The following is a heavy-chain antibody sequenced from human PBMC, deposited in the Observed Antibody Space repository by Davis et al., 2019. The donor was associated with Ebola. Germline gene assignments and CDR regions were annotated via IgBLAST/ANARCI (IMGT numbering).Heavy chain of an antibody. D-gene: IGHD2-21*01. CDR3: AQEGESTFLFDY. V-gene: IGHV1-18*04. Sequence: AASVKVSCKASGYTFTSYGITWVRQAPGQGLEWMGWINPHNGNTNYAQNVQGRVTMTTDTSTTTDYMELSSLTSEDTAVYYCAQEGESTFLFDYWGQGTLVSVSS. J-gene: IGHJ4*02. CDR1: GYTFTSYG. CDR2: INPHNGNT.